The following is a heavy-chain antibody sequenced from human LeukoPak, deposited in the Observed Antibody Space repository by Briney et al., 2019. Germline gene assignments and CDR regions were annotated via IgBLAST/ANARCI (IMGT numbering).Heavy chain of an antibody. V-gene: IGHV4-4*07. D-gene: IGHD3-3*01. CDR1: GGSISSYY. J-gene: IGHJ6*03. CDR3: ARDGWYYDFWSGYPATYYYYMDV. Sequence: SETLSLTCTVSGGSISSYYWSWIRQPAGKGLEWIGRIYTSGSTNYNPSLKSRVTMSVDTSKNQFSLKLSSVPAADTAVYYCARDGWYYDFWSGYPATYYYYMDVWGKGTTVTVSS. CDR2: IYTSGST.